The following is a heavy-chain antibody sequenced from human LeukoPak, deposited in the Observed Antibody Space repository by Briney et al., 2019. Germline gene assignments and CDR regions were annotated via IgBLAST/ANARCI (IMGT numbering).Heavy chain of an antibody. CDR2: ISPRGGST. Sequence: AAVKVSCKASGHTFTNYYMHWVRQAPGQGLEWLGLISPRGGSTWYAQRFQGRVTMTRDMSTSTDYMELSSLRAEDTAVYYCARDRNTDFWSGYYTNYFDYWGQGTLVTVSS. CDR3: ARDRNTDFWSGYYTNYFDY. V-gene: IGHV1-46*01. CDR1: GHTFTNYY. D-gene: IGHD3-3*01. J-gene: IGHJ4*02.